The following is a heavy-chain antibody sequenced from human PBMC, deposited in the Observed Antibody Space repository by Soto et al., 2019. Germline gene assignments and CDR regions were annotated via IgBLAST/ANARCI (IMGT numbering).Heavy chain of an antibody. D-gene: IGHD2-2*01. CDR1: GGTFSSYA. CDR3: ARHVPAAGYYYGMDV. CDR2: IIPIFGTA. V-gene: IGHV1-69*12. J-gene: IGHJ6*02. Sequence: QVQLVQSGAEVKKPGSSGKVSCEASGGTFSSYAISWVRQAPGQGLEWMGGIIPIFGTANYAQKFQGRVTITADEATSTAYMELSSLRSEDTAVYYCARHVPAAGYYYGMDVWGQGTTVTVSS.